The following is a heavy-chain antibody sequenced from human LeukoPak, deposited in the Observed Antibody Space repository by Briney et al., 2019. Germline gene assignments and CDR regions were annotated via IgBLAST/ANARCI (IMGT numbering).Heavy chain of an antibody. CDR2: ISSSSSYI. CDR3: ARVGVGGVNAFDI. D-gene: IGHD3-16*01. V-gene: IGHV3-21*01. Sequence: GGSLRLSCAASGFTFSSYSMNWVRQAPGKGLEWVSSISSSSSYIYYADSVKGRFTISRENAKNSLYLQMNSLRAEDTAVYYCARVGVGGVNAFDIWGQGTMVTVSS. CDR1: GFTFSSYS. J-gene: IGHJ3*02.